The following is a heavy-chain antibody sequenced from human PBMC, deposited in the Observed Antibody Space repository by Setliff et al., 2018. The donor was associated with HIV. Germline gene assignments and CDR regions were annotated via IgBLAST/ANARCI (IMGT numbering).Heavy chain of an antibody. CDR3: ARDRLTYYFDY. D-gene: IGHD3-22*01. V-gene: IGHV4-4*07. J-gene: IGHJ4*02. CDR2: TFTSGIT. CDR1: GGSISGYF. Sequence: LSLTCTVSGGSISGYFWSWIRQPAGKGLEWIGRTFTSGITNYSPSLKSRVTMSVDTSKNQFSLKLSSVTAADTAVYYCARDRLTYYFDYWGQGILVTVSS.